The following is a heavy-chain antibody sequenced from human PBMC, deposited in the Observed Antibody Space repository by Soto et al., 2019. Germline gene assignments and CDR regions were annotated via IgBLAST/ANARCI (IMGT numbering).Heavy chain of an antibody. J-gene: IGHJ4*02. Sequence: PSETLSLTCTVSGGSISSGDYYWSWIRQPPGKGLEWIGYIYYSGSTYYNPSLKSRVTISVDTSKNQFSLKLSSVTAADTAVYYCALFGAVITEVDYWGQGTLVTVSS. D-gene: IGHD3-3*01. CDR1: GGSISSGDYY. CDR3: ALFGAVITEVDY. V-gene: IGHV4-30-4*01. CDR2: IYYSGST.